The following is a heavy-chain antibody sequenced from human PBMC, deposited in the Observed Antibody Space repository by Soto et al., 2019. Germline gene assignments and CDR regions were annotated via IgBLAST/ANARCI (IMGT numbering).Heavy chain of an antibody. Sequence: EVQLLESGGGLVQPGGSLRLSCAASGFPFSTYAMSWVRQDQGQGLEWVSTITTSGGNTYYADSVQGRFTISRDNSKHTLYLQMNSLRAEDTAVYYCAGRYCTNGVCYTNYYYYIDVWGKGTTVTVSS. J-gene: IGHJ6*03. CDR1: GFPFSTYA. CDR3: AGRYCTNGVCYTNYYYYIDV. V-gene: IGHV3-23*01. CDR2: ITTSGGNT. D-gene: IGHD2-8*01.